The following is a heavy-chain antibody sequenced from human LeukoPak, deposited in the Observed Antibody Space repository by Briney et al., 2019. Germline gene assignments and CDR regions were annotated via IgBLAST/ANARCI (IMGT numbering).Heavy chain of an antibody. Sequence: PGGSLRLSCAASGFTFDDYTMHWVRQAPGKGLEWVSLISWDGGSTYYADSVKGRFTISRDNAKNSLYLQMNSLRAEDTAVYYCARSNYYDRRAAFDIWGQGTMVTVSS. CDR2: ISWDGGST. J-gene: IGHJ3*02. CDR1: GFTFDDYT. V-gene: IGHV3-43*01. D-gene: IGHD3-22*01. CDR3: ARSNYYDRRAAFDI.